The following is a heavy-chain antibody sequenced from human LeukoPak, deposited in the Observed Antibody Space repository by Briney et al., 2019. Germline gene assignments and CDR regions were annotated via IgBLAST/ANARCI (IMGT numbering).Heavy chain of an antibody. D-gene: IGHD6-19*01. CDR3: ARAVAVAGRLLYLDY. J-gene: IGHJ4*02. Sequence: GGSLRLSCAASGFTFSSYDMHWVRHATGKGLEWVSAIGTAGDTYYPGSVKGRFTISRENAKNSLYLQMNSLRAGDTAVYYCARAVAVAGRLLYLDYWGQGTLVTVSS. CDR2: IGTAGDT. V-gene: IGHV3-13*01. CDR1: GFTFSSYD.